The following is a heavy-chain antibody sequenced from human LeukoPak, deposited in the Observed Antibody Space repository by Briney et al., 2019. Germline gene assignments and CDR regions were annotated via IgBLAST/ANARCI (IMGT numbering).Heavy chain of an antibody. J-gene: IGHJ6*02. D-gene: IGHD2-15*01. V-gene: IGHV3-23*01. CDR3: ARVSCTGGSCKPYSYYDMDV. CDR2: IGSSGGNT. CDR1: GFXFSSYT. Sequence: GGSLRLSCAASGFXFSSYTMNWVRQAPGKGLEWVSGIGSSGGNTYYADSVKGRFTISRDNSKNTLYLQMNSLRAEDTAVYYCARVSCTGGSCKPYSYYDMDVWGQGTTVTVSS.